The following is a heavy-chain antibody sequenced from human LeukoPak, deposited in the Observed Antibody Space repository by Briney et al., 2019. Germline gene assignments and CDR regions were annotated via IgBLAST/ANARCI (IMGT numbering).Heavy chain of an antibody. CDR3: ARLGSQAFDY. Sequence: PSETLSLTCAVSGGSISSSNWWSWVRQPPGKGLEWIGNIYPGGSTYYNPSLKSRVTISVDTSKTQFSLKLSSVTAADTAVYYCARLGSQAFDYWGQGTLVTVSS. CDR2: IYPGGST. CDR1: GGSISSSNW. V-gene: IGHV4-4*02. J-gene: IGHJ4*02.